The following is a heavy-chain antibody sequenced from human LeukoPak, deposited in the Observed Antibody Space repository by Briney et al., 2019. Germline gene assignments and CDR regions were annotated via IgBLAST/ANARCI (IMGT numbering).Heavy chain of an antibody. Sequence: GGSLRLSCAASGFTFSSYEMNWVRQAPGKGLEWVSYISSGSTIYYADSVKGRFTISRDNAKNSLYLQMNSLRAEDTAVYYCARDTMVWGVYFDYWGQGTLVTVSS. V-gene: IGHV3-48*03. CDR3: ARDTMVWGVYFDY. CDR2: ISSGSTI. J-gene: IGHJ4*02. D-gene: IGHD3-10*01. CDR1: GFTFSSYE.